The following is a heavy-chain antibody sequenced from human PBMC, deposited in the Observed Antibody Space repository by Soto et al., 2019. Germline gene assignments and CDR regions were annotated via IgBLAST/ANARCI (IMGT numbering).Heavy chain of an antibody. CDR1: GYTFTSYG. CDR2: ISTYNGNT. J-gene: IGHJ4*02. V-gene: IGHV1-18*01. Sequence: QVQLVQSGAEVKKPGASVKVSCKPSGYTFTSYGISWVRLAPGQGPEWMGWISTYNGNTNYAQKFQGRVNMATDTSTSTAYMELRSLRSDDTAVYYCARDLIAATGADYWGQGTLVTVSS. D-gene: IGHD6-13*01. CDR3: ARDLIAATGADY.